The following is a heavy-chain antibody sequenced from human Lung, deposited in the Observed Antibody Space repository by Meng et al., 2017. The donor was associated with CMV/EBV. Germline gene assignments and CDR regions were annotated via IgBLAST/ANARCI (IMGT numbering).Heavy chain of an antibody. J-gene: IGHJ3*02. CDR3: AREGPRGYGGYDLPDAFDI. D-gene: IGHD5-12*01. V-gene: IGHV1-69*05. Sequence: SXXVSXKASGGTFSSYAISWVRQAPGQGLEWMGGIIPIFGTANYAQKFQGRVTITTDESTSTAYMELSSLRSEDTAVYYCAREGPRGYGGYDLPDAFDIXRQGXMVTVSS. CDR1: GGTFSSYA. CDR2: IIPIFGTA.